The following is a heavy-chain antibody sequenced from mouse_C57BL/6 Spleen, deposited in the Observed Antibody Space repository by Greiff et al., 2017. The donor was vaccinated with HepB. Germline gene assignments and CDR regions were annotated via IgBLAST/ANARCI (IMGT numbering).Heavy chain of an antibody. D-gene: IGHD1-1*01. CDR2: INPSSGYT. V-gene: IGHV1-7*01. CDR1: GYTFTSYW. CDR3: ARITTVGYYAMDY. J-gene: IGHJ4*01. Sequence: VQLQQSGAELAKPGASVKLSCKASGYTFTSYWMHWVKQRPGQGLEWIGYINPSSGYTKYNQKFKDKATLTTDKSSSTAYMQLSSLTYEDSAVYYCARITTVGYYAMDYWGQGTSVTVSS.